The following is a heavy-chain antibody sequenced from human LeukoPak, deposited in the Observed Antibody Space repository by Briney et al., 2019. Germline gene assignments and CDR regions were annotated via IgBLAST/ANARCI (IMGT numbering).Heavy chain of an antibody. Sequence: ASVKVSCKASGYTFTGYYMHWVRQAPGQGLEWMGWINPNSGGTNYAQKFQGRVTMTRDTSISTAYMELSRLRSDDTAVYYCARSDYGDYVAGEYFQHWGQGTLVTVSS. V-gene: IGHV1-2*02. CDR2: INPNSGGT. J-gene: IGHJ1*01. D-gene: IGHD4-17*01. CDR1: GYTFTGYY. CDR3: ARSDYGDYVAGEYFQH.